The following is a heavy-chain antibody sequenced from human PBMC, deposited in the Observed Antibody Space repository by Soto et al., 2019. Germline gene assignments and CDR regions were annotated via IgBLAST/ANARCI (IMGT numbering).Heavy chain of an antibody. Sequence: PGGSLRLSCADSGFTFSSYAMQWVRQAPGKGLAWVAVISYDGSNKYYADSVKGRFTISRDNSKNTLDLQMNSLRAEDTAVYYCARGRGSSSWYLEYYYYGMDVWGQGTTVTVSS. CDR1: GFTFSSYA. CDR2: ISYDGSNK. J-gene: IGHJ6*02. CDR3: ARGRGSSSWYLEYYYYGMDV. D-gene: IGHD6-13*01. V-gene: IGHV3-30-3*01.